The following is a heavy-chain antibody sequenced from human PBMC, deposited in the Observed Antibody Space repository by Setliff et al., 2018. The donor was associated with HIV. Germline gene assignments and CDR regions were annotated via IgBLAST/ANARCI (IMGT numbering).Heavy chain of an antibody. Sequence: SETLSLTCAVSGASFVGDNHWSWIRQTPERGLEWIAYFMYTDIHYVNYLNYRNPSLASRLSISVDKSKNQFSQTLSSVTAADTAVYYCARARSDWYNVRPYYFDLWGQGTPVTVSS. D-gene: IGHD6-19*01. CDR1: GASFVGDNH. V-gene: IGHV4-30-4*01. CDR2: FMYTDIHYVNYLN. J-gene: IGHJ4*02. CDR3: ARARSDWYNVRPYYFDL.